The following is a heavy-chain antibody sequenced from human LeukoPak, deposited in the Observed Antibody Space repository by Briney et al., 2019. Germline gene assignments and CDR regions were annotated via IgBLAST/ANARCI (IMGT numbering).Heavy chain of an antibody. CDR2: IYYSGST. CDR3: ARVRGAGTYLIDY. CDR1: GGSISSYY. J-gene: IGHJ4*02. D-gene: IGHD6-19*01. Sequence: PSETLSLTCTVSGGSISSYYWSWIRQPPGKGLEWIGYIYYSGSTNYNPSLKSRVTISVDTSKNQFSLKLSSVTAADTAVYYCARVRGAGTYLIDYWGQGTLVTVSS. V-gene: IGHV4-59*12.